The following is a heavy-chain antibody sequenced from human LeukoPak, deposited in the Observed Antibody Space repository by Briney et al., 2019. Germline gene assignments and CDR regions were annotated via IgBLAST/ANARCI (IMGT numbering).Heavy chain of an antibody. D-gene: IGHD2-15*01. CDR2: IIPILGIA. Sequence: SVKVPCKASGGTFSSYAISWVRQAPGQGLEWMGRIIPILGIANYAQKFQGRVTITADKSTSTAYMELSSLRSEDTAVYYCAGGLAALNYYYYGMDVWGQGTTVTVSS. CDR3: AGGLAALNYYYYGMDV. V-gene: IGHV1-69*04. J-gene: IGHJ6*02. CDR1: GGTFSSYA.